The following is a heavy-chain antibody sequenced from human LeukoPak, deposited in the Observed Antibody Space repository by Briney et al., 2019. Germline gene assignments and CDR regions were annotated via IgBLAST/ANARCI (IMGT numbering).Heavy chain of an antibody. J-gene: IGHJ4*02. Sequence: GGSLRLSCAASGFTFDDYAMHWVRQAPGKGLEWVSGISWNSGSIGYADSVKGRFTISRDNAKNSLYLQMNSLRAEDTALYYCAKDTSSSWEGDFDYWGQGTLVTVSS. D-gene: IGHD6-13*01. V-gene: IGHV3-9*01. CDR2: ISWNSGSI. CDR1: GFTFDDYA. CDR3: AKDTSSSWEGDFDY.